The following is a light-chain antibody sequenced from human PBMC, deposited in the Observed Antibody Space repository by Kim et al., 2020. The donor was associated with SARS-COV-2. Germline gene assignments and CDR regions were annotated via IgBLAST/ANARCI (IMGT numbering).Light chain of an antibody. J-gene: IGLJ2*01. V-gene: IGLV2-23*02. CDR3: CSYVGGDTVV. CDR2: EVS. Sequence: GQSITISCSGTSSDVGSYNLVSWFQQHPGKAPKIMIYEVSQRPSGVSNRFSGFKSGNTASLTISGLQAEDEADYYCCSYVGGDTVVFGGGTQLTVL. CDR1: SSDVGSYNL.